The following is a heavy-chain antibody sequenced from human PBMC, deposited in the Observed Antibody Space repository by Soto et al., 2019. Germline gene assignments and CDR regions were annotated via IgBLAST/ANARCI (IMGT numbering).Heavy chain of an antibody. CDR3: AREDSYGWSGESLDV. Sequence: SETLSLACAVVGDSLRGQSWNWIRQSPGKGLEWIGELDQSGGTNYNPSLTSRAIISDDTSKNQFSLTLTSVPAADTAVYYCAREDSYGWSGESLDVGGQETTVTISS. J-gene: IGHJ6*02. CDR2: LDQSGGT. D-gene: IGHD6-19*01. CDR1: GDSLRGQS. V-gene: IGHV4-34*01.